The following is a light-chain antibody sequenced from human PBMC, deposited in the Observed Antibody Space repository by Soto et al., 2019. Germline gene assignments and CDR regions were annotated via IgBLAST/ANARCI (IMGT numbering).Light chain of an antibody. Sequence: PGQTATLSCRASQSISYYLAWYQQKPGQAPRLLIYDASNRATGIPARFSGSGPGTDFTLTISSLQPEDVAAYYCQKYNSAPLTCGGGTKGDIK. J-gene: IGKJ4*01. V-gene: IGKV3-11*01. CDR1: QSISYY. CDR3: QKYNSAPLT. CDR2: DAS.